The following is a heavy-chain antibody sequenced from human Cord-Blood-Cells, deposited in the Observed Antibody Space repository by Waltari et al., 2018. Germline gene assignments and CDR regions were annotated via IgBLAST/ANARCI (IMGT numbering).Heavy chain of an antibody. CDR1: GYTFTGYY. CDR3: ARDPWGSGSYYYFQH. J-gene: IGHJ1*01. V-gene: IGHV1-2*02. Sequence: QVQLVQSGAEVKKPGASVKVSCKASGYTFTGYYMHWVRQAPGQGLEWMGWINPNSGGTNYAQKFQGRVTMTRDTSISTAYMELSRLRSDDTAVYYCARDPWGSGSYYYFQHWGQGTLVTVSS. CDR2: INPNSGGT. D-gene: IGHD1-26*01.